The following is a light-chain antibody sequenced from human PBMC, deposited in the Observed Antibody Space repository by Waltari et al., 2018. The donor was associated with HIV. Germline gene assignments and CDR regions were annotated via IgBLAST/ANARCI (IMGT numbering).Light chain of an antibody. V-gene: IGLV2-14*01. Sequence: QSALTQPASVSGSPGQSITISCTGTSSDVGGYNYVSWYQQHPGKAPKLMFYDFSKRPVGFTNRFCGSKSGDTACLTISWLQAEDEADYYCSSYTSSSTRVFGGGTKLTCL. CDR3: SSYTSSSTRV. J-gene: IGLJ2*01. CDR2: DFS. CDR1: SSDVGGYNY.